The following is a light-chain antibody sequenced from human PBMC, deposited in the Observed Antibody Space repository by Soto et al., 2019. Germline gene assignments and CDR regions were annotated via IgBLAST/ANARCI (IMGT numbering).Light chain of an antibody. CDR2: DAS. V-gene: IGKV3-11*01. CDR1: QSVSSY. Sequence: EIVLTQSPATLSVSPGDRVTLSCRASQSVSSYLAWYQQKNGQAPRLLIYDASNRATGIPARFSGSGSGTDFTLTISSLEPEDFAVYYCQQRTNWPPTFGGGTKVDIK. J-gene: IGKJ4*01. CDR3: QQRTNWPPT.